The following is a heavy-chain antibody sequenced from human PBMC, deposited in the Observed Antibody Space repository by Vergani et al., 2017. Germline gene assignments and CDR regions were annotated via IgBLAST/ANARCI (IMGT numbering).Heavy chain of an antibody. CDR3: AKQDRGRGNYVFDY. J-gene: IGHJ4*02. V-gene: IGHV3-23*01. CDR1: EFTFSNYA. Sequence: EVQLLESGGGLVQPGGSLRLTCAASEFTFSNYAMNWVRQAPGKGLEWVSGISGSGVSAYYTDSVKGRFTISRDNSKNMLFLQMNNLRTEDAAIYYCAKQDRGRGNYVFDYWGQGTLVTVSS. CDR2: ISGSGVSA. D-gene: IGHD3-10*02.